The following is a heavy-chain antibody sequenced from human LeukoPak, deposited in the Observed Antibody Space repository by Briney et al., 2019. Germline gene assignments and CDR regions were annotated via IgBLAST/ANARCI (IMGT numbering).Heavy chain of an antibody. CDR2: INPNSGGT. J-gene: IGHJ6*02. Sequence: ASVKVSCKASGYTFTAYYLHWVRQAPGPGLEWMGWINPNSGGTNYAQKFQGRVTMTRDTSISTAYMDLSGMTSDDTGVYYCARERAFVVVVPAAKYYYYGMDVWGQGTTVTVSS. CDR1: GYTFTAYY. D-gene: IGHD2-2*01. CDR3: ARERAFVVVVPAAKYYYYGMDV. V-gene: IGHV1-2*02.